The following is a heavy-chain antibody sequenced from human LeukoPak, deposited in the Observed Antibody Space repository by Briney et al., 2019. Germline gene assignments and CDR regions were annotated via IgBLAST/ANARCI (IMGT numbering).Heavy chain of an antibody. CDR3: AKDGYCTNGVCYFDY. D-gene: IGHD2-8*01. J-gene: IGHJ4*02. V-gene: IGHV3-23*01. CDR1: GFTFSSYA. Sequence: GGSLRLSCAVSGFTFSSYAMSWVRQAPGKGLEWVSAISGSGGGGTYYAASVKGRFTISRDNSKNTLYLQMNSLRAEDTAVYYCAKDGYCTNGVCYFDYWGQGTLVTVSS. CDR2: ISGSGGGGT.